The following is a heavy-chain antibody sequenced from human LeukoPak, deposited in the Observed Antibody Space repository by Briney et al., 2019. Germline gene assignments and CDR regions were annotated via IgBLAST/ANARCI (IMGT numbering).Heavy chain of an antibody. J-gene: IGHJ5*02. D-gene: IGHD4-17*01. CDR1: GYTFTVYY. Sequence: ASVTVSCTASGYTFTVYYMHWVRQAPGQGLEWMGWINPNSGGTNYAQKFQGRVTMTRDTSINTAYMELTSLRSDDTAVYYCARGNGDNNWFDPWGQGTLVTVSS. CDR3: ARGNGDNNWFDP. V-gene: IGHV1-2*02. CDR2: INPNSGGT.